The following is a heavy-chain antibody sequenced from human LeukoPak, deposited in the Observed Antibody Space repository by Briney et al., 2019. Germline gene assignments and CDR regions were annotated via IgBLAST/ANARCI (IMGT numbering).Heavy chain of an antibody. CDR2: INPNSGGT. CDR3: SREPGNTIYLYYYYYYMDV. V-gene: IGHV1-2*02. Sequence: ASVKVSCKASGYTFTGYYMPWVRQAPGQGLEWMGWINPNSGGTNYAQKFQGRVTMTRDTSISTAYMELSRLRSDDTAVYYFSREPGNTIYLYYYYYYMDVWGKGTTVTVSS. D-gene: IGHD3-9*01. J-gene: IGHJ6*03. CDR1: GYTFTGYY.